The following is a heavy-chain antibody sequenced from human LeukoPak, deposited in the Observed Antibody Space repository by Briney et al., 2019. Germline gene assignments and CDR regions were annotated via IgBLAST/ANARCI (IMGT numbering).Heavy chain of an antibody. D-gene: IGHD2-15*01. CDR3: ARDPGYCSGGSCYYYYGMDV. CDR2: IIPIFGTA. CDR1: GGTFISYA. V-gene: IGHV1-69*13. Sequence: SVTVSCKASGGTFISYAISWVRQAPGQGLEWMGGIIPIFGTANYAQKFQGRVTITADESTSTAYMELSSLRSEDTAVYYCARDPGYCSGGSCYYYYGMDVWGQGTTVTVSS. J-gene: IGHJ6*02.